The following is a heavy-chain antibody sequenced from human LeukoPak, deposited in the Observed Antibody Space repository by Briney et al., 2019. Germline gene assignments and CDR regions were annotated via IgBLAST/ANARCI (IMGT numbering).Heavy chain of an antibody. CDR2: ISGSGGST. CDR1: GFTFSSFT. D-gene: IGHD4-17*01. J-gene: IGHJ4*02. Sequence: TGGSLRLSCAASGFTFSSFTMAWVRQAPGKGLEWVSTISGSGGSTYYADSVKGRFTISRDNSKSTLFLQMNSLRAEDTAVYYCAKDYDHDYGDRWYYPWGQGTRVTVSS. V-gene: IGHV3-23*01. CDR3: AKDYDHDYGDRWYYP.